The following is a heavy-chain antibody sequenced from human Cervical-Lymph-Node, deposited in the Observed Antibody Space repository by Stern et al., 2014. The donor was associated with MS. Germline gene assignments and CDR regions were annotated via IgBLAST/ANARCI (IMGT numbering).Heavy chain of an antibody. J-gene: IGHJ4*02. D-gene: IGHD3-10*01. V-gene: IGHV3-30*18. CDR2: ISYDGSDT. Sequence: QVQLVESGGGVVQSGRSLRLTCKVSGFTFSSYGMHWVRQAPGKGLEWVSVISYDGSDTYYAESVKGRFTISRDNSKNTLYLEMRSLRPEDTAVYYCAKRGITEVRGVRLGDYWGPGTLVIVSS. CDR1: GFTFSSYG. CDR3: AKRGITEVRGVRLGDY.